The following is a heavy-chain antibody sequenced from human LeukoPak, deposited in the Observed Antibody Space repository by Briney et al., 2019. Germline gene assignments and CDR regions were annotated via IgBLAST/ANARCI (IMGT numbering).Heavy chain of an antibody. CDR3: AKGYSSSWYYYGMDV. V-gene: IGHV3-23*01. J-gene: IGHJ6*02. CDR2: ISGSGGST. Sequence: QPGGPLRLSCAASGFTFSSYAMSWVRQAPGKGLEWVSAISGSGGSTYYADSVKGRFTISRDNSKNTLYLQMNSLRAEDTAVYYCAKGYSSSWYYYGMDVWGQGTTVTVSS. CDR1: GFTFSSYA. D-gene: IGHD6-13*01.